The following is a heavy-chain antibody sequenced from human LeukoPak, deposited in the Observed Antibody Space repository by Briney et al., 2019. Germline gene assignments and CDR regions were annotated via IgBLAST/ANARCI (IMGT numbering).Heavy chain of an antibody. CDR2: IKEDGSER. V-gene: IGHV3-7*01. Sequence: GGSLRLSCAASGFTFSHYWMSWVRQAPGKGLEWVANIKEDGSERNYVDSVKGRFTISRDNAKNSVYLQMDSLRAEDTAVYYCARCGEGKSTSCYSDCGYYYYYMDVWGKGTTVTVSS. J-gene: IGHJ6*03. CDR1: GFTFSHYW. D-gene: IGHD2-2*02. CDR3: ARCGEGKSTSCYSDCGYYYYYMDV.